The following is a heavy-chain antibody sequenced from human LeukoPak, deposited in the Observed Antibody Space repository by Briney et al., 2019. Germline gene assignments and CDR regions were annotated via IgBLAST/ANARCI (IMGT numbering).Heavy chain of an antibody. CDR1: GGSFSGYY. CDR2: INHSGST. D-gene: IGHD2-2*01. CDR3: ARGRVVPAATDNGKYYYYYYYMDV. V-gene: IGHV4-34*01. Sequence: SETLSLTCAVYGGSFSGYYWSWIRQPPGKGLEWIGEINHSGSTNYNPSLKSRVTISVDTSKNQFSLKLSSVTAAVTAVYYCARGRVVPAATDNGKYYYYYYYMDVWGKGTTVTVSS. J-gene: IGHJ6*03.